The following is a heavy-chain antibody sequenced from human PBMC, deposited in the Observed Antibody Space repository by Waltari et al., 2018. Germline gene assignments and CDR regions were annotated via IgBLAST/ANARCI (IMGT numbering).Heavy chain of an antibody. CDR1: GFTFGDYA. CDR2: IRSKAYGGTT. D-gene: IGHD3-9*01. J-gene: IGHJ6*03. CDR3: TRDHDTSRGDYYYYMDV. V-gene: IGHV3-49*04. Sequence: EVQLVESGGGLVQPGRSLRLSCTASGFTFGDYAMSWVRPAPGKGLEWVGFIRSKAYGGTTEYAASVKGRFTISRDDSKSIAYLQMNSLKTEDTAVYYCTRDHDTSRGDYYYYMDVWGKGTTVTVSS.